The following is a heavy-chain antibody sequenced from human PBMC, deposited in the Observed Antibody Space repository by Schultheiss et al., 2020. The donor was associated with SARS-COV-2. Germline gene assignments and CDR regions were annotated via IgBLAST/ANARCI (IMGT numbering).Heavy chain of an antibody. CDR1: GFTFSSYS. CDR2: IKQDGSEK. D-gene: IGHD3-10*01. CDR3: AREGVQYSGSGTKQGLTTGGAFDI. Sequence: GGSLRLSCAASGFTFSSYSMNWVRQAPGKGLEWVANIKQDGSEKYYVDSVKGRFTISRDNAKKSLYLQMNSLRAEDTAVYYCAREGVQYSGSGTKQGLTTGGAFDIWGQGTMVTVSS. V-gene: IGHV3-7*03. J-gene: IGHJ3*02.